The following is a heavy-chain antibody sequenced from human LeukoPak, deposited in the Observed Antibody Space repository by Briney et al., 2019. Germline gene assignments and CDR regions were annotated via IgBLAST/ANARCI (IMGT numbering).Heavy chain of an antibody. CDR1: GFTFSSYW. D-gene: IGHD2-15*01. CDR2: ISGSSSYI. V-gene: IGHV3-21*04. J-gene: IGHJ6*03. CDR3: ARELAVVAANGYYYYYYMDV. Sequence: GGSLRLSCAASGFTFSSYWMSWVRQAPGKGLEWVSSISGSSSYIYYEDSVKGRFTISRDNARNSLYLQMNSLRAEDTALYYCARELAVVAANGYYYYYYMDVWGKGTTVTVSS.